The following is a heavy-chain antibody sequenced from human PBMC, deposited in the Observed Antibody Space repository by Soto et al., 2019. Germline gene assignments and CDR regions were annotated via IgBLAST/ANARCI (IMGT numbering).Heavy chain of an antibody. D-gene: IGHD3-22*01. CDR3: ARGPVYSSGYYYYYHGMDV. V-gene: IGHV4-34*01. J-gene: IGHJ6*02. CDR2: INHSGST. CDR1: GGSFSGYY. Sequence: SETLSLTCAVYGGSFSGYYWSWIRQPPGKGLEWIGEINHSGSTNYNPSLKSRVTISVDTSKNQFSLKLSSVTAADTAVYYCARGPVYSSGYYYYYHGMDVWGQGTTVAVSS.